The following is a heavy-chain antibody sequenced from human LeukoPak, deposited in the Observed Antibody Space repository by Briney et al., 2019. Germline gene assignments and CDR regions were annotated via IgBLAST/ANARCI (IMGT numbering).Heavy chain of an antibody. CDR1: GFTFSSYG. Sequence: GGSLRLSGAASGFTFSSYGMHWVRQAPGKGLEWVAFMRYDGSNKYYADSVKGRFTISRDNSKNTLYLQMNSLRAEDTAVYYCAKHPGPYGSGSYFDYWGQGTLVTVSS. D-gene: IGHD3-10*01. CDR2: MRYDGSNK. CDR3: AKHPGPYGSGSYFDY. J-gene: IGHJ4*02. V-gene: IGHV3-30*02.